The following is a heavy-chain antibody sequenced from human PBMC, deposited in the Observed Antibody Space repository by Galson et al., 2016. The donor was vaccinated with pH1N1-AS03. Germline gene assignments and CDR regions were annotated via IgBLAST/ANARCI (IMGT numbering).Heavy chain of an antibody. CDR2: IYWDGDK. CDR1: GFSLSTSGVG. V-gene: IGHV2-5*02. J-gene: IGHJ4*02. CDR3: AQSDCGDYVDYFDY. D-gene: IGHD4-17*01. Sequence: PALVKPTRTLTLTCTFSGFSLSTSGVGVGWIRQPPGKALEWLALIYWDGDKRYSPSLKSRLTITKDTSKNQVVLTMTNMDPVDTATYYCAQSDCGDYVDYFDYWGQGTLVTVSS.